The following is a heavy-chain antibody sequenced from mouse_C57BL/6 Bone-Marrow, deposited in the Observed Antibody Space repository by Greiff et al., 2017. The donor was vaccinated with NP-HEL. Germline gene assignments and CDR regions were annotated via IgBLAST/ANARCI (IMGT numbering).Heavy chain of an antibody. CDR2: ISYSGST. D-gene: IGHD2-2*01. CDR1: GYSITSDY. J-gene: IGHJ4*01. Sequence: EVQLVESGPGLAKPSQTLSLTCSVTGYSITSDYWNWIRKFPGNKLEYMGYISYSGSTYYNPSLISRISITRDTSKNQYSLQLNSVTTEDTATYYCARSPLWLRRNYYAMDYWGQGTSVTVSS. V-gene: IGHV3-8*01. CDR3: ARSPLWLRRNYYAMDY.